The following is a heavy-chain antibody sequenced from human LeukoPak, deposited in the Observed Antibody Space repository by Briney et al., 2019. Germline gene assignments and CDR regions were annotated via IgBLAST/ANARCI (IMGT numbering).Heavy chain of an antibody. Sequence: GASVKVSCKASGYTFTSYGISWVRQAPGQGLEWMGWISAYNGNTNYPHKLQGRVTITADESTSTAYMELSSLRSEDTAVYYCARAESDMVTPYYMDVWGKGTTVTVSS. D-gene: IGHD5-18*01. CDR2: ISAYNGNT. V-gene: IGHV1-18*01. J-gene: IGHJ6*03. CDR3: ARAESDMVTPYYMDV. CDR1: GYTFTSYG.